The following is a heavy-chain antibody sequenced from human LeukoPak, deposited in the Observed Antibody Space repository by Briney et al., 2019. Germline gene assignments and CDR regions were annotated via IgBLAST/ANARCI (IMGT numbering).Heavy chain of an antibody. V-gene: IGHV1-2*02. CDR1: GYTFAGYY. J-gene: IGHJ5*02. CDR2: INPNSGGT. Sequence: GASVKVSCKASGYTFAGYYMHWVRQAPGQGLEWMGWINPNSGGTNYVQKFQGRVTMTRDTSISTAYMELSRLRSDDTAVHYCARGHCSDSSCYFWFDPWGQGTLVTVSS. CDR3: ARGHCSDSSCYFWFDP. D-gene: IGHD2-15*01.